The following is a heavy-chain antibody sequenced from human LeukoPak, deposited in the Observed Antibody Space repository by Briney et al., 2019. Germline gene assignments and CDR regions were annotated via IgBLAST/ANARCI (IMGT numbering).Heavy chain of an antibody. D-gene: IGHD2-2*01. CDR1: GFNFSAFS. CDR3: AREMLVIPAAVDY. J-gene: IGHJ4*02. Sequence: GGSLRLSCGASGFNFSAFSMSWVRQAPGKGLEWVASISISGRFIYYADSLKGRFTISRDNAKNSVHLQVNSLRAEDTAVYYCAREMLVIPAAVDYWGQGTLVTVSS. V-gene: IGHV3-21*01. CDR2: ISISGRFI.